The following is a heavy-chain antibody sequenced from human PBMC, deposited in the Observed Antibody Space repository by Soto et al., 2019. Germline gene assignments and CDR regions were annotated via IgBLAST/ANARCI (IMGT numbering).Heavy chain of an antibody. D-gene: IGHD3-3*01. CDR1: GFTLNSYS. J-gene: IGHJ4*02. CDR3: AREGWSGYYIY. V-gene: IGHV3-21*01. CDR2: ISPSSSEI. Sequence: GGSLRLSCAASGFTLNSYSMNWVRQAPGKGLEWVSSISPSSSEIHYADSVKGRFTISRDNAKDSLYLQMNSLRAEDTAVYYCAREGWSGYYIYWGQGTLVTVSS.